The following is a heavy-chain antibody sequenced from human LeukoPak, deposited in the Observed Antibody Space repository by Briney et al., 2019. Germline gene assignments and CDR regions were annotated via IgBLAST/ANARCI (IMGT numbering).Heavy chain of an antibody. D-gene: IGHD1-14*01. CDR3: ARLGPPKTSEPDTYYFDY. CDR2: IYTSGST. Sequence: SETLSLTCTVSGGSLSSYYWSWIRQPPGKGLEWIGYIYTSGSTNYNPSLKSRVTTSVDTSKNQFSPKLSSVTAADTAVYYCARLGPPKTSEPDTYYFDYWGQGTLVTVSS. V-gene: IGHV4-4*09. CDR1: GGSLSSYY. J-gene: IGHJ4*02.